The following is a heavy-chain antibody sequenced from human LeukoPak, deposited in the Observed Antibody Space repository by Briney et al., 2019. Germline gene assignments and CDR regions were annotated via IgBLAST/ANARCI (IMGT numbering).Heavy chain of an antibody. D-gene: IGHD3-10*01. J-gene: IGHJ4*02. CDR3: ARGVVRALFDY. Sequence: GGSLRLSCAAFGFTFSDYYMSWIRQAPGKGLEWVANIKQDGSEKYYVDSVKGRFTISRDNAKNSLYLQMNSLRAEDTAVYYCARGVVRALFDYWGQGTLVTVSS. CDR2: IKQDGSEK. CDR1: GFTFSDYY. V-gene: IGHV3-7*01.